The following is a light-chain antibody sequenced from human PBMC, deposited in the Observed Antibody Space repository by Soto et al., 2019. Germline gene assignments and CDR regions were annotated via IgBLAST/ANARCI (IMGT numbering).Light chain of an antibody. Sequence: EIVLTQSPGTLPLSPGERATLSCRASQSVSGSYLAWYQQKPGQAPRLLIYSASSRATGIPDRFSGSGSGTDFTLTISRLEPEDFAVYYCQQYGAVKTFGQGTKVEIK. CDR2: SAS. V-gene: IGKV3-20*01. CDR1: QSVSGSY. J-gene: IGKJ1*01. CDR3: QQYGAVKT.